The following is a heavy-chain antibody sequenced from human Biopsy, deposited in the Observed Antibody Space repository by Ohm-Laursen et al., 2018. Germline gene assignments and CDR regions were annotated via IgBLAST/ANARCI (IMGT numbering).Heavy chain of an antibody. D-gene: IGHD1-14*01. J-gene: IGHJ5*02. CDR3: ARDRDRRGWFDP. CDR1: GGLNSNYY. V-gene: IGHV4-4*07. CDR2: IYTSGIT. Sequence: SDTLSLTCSVSGGLNSNYYWSWVRQPAGKGLEWIGQIYTSGITNYNPSLKSRVTMSVDTSKNKFSLRVSSVTAADTAVYYCARDRDRRGWFDPWGQGTLVTVSS.